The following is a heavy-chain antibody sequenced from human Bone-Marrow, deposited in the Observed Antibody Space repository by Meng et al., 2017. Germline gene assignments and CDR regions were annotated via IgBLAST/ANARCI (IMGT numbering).Heavy chain of an antibody. V-gene: IGHV1-46*01. J-gene: IGHJ4*02. Sequence: ASVKVSCKASGYTFTSYYMHWVRQAPGQGLEWMGIINPSGGSTSYAQKFQGRVTITTDESTSTAYMELSSLRSEDTAVYYCASSRGVVVPAAIDVYFDYWGQGTLVTVSS. CDR2: INPSGGST. D-gene: IGHD2-2*01. CDR1: GYTFTSYY. CDR3: ASSRGVVVPAAIDVYFDY.